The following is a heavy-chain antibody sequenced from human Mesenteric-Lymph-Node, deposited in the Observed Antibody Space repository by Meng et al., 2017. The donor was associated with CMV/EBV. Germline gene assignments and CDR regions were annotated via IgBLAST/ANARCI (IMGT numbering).Heavy chain of an antibody. CDR2: INQDGSEK. V-gene: IGHV3-7*01. CDR3: ARIGVVPAAHQYFYYGLDV. CDR1: GFTFSSYW. Sequence: GGSLRLSCAASGFTFSSYWMSWVRQAPGKGLEWVANINQDGSEKYYVDSVKGRFTISRDNAKNSLYPQMNSLRAEDTAVYYCARIGVVPAAHQYFYYGLDVWGQGTTVTVSS. D-gene: IGHD2-2*01. J-gene: IGHJ6*02.